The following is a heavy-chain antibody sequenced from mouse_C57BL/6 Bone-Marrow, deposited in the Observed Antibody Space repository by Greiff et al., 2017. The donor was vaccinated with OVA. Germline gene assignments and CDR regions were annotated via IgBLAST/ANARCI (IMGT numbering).Heavy chain of an antibody. CDR2: IDPDTGGT. Sequence: QVQLQQSGAELVRPGASVTLSCKASGYTFTDYEMHWVKQTPVHGLEWIGAIDPDTGGTAYNQKFKGKAILTADKSSSTAYMELRSLTSEDSAVYDCASGYSDYYAMDYWGQGTSVTVTS. V-gene: IGHV1-15*01. J-gene: IGHJ4*01. CDR1: GYTFTDYE. CDR3: ASGYSDYYAMDY. D-gene: IGHD2-13*01.